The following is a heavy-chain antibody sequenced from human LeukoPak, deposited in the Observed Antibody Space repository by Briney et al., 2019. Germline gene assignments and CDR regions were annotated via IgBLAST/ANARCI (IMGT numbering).Heavy chain of an antibody. J-gene: IGHJ4*02. CDR2: IYYSGST. V-gene: IGHV4-39*07. Sequence: SETLSLTCTVSGGSISSSSYYWGWIRQPPGKGLEWIGSIYYSGSTYYNPSLKSRVTISIDTSKNQFSLKLSSVTAADTAVYYCASSYSSSWYAYWGQGTLVTVSS. CDR3: ASSYSSSWYAY. CDR1: GGSISSSSYY. D-gene: IGHD6-13*01.